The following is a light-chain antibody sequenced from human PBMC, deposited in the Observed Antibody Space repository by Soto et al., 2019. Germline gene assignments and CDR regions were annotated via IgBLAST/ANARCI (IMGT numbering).Light chain of an antibody. J-gene: IGKJ1*01. CDR1: QDVSHY. V-gene: IGKV1-27*01. Sequence: DIQMTQSPSSLSASVGDRVTTTCRASQDVSHYLAWYQQQPGKVPKLLIYAASTLQSGVPSRFSGSGSGTDFTLTISSLQPEAVATYYCQKYNSAPRTFGQGTKVEIK. CDR3: QKYNSAPRT. CDR2: AAS.